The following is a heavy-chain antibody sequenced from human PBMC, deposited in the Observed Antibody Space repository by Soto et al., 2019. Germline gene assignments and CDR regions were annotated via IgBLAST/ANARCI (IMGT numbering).Heavy chain of an antibody. CDR3: ARASPVVTGV. V-gene: IGHV4-30-4*01. CDR2: IYYSGST. D-gene: IGHD5-18*01. CDR1: GGSISSSSYY. Sequence: SETLCLTCTVSGGSISSSSYYWSWIGQPPGKGLEWIGYIYYSGSTYYNPSLKSRVTISVDTSKNQFSLKLSSVTAAVTAVYYCARASPVVTGVWGQGTTVTVSS. J-gene: IGHJ6*02.